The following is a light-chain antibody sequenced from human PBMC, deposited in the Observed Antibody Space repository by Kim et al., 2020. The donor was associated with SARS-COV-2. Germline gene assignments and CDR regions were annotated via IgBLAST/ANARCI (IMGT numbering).Light chain of an antibody. CDR1: QSVRSS. V-gene: IGKV3-11*01. CDR3: HQRSGLWT. Sequence: PGESATPSCRASQSVRSSLVWYQQKTGQAPRLLIYDASKRATGIPASFSGSGSGTDFTLTISSLEPEDFAVYFCHQRSGLWTFGQGTKVDIK. J-gene: IGKJ1*01. CDR2: DAS.